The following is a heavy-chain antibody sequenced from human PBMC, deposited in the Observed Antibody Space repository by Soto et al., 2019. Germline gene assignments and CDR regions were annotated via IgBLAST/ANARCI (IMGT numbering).Heavy chain of an antibody. D-gene: IGHD4-17*01. CDR3: ARPEGYGPDFDY. CDR1: GGTFSSYT. Sequence: QVQLVQSGAEVKKPGSSVKVSCKASGGTFSSYTISWVRQAPGQGLEWMGRIIPILGIANYAQKFQGRVTITADKSTSPAYMELSSLRSEDKAVYYCARPEGYGPDFDYWGQGTLVTVSS. CDR2: IIPILGIA. V-gene: IGHV1-69*02. J-gene: IGHJ4*02.